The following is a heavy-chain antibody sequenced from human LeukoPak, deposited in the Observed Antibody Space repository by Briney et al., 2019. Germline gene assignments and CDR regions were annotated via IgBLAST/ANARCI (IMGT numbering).Heavy chain of an antibody. D-gene: IGHD6-19*01. V-gene: IGHV3-64*01. CDR2: ISSNGGST. CDR1: GFTFSSYA. CDR3: ARDSSGWPYYFDY. J-gene: IGHJ4*02. Sequence: GGSLRLSCAASGFTFSSYAMHWVRQAPGKGLEYVSAISSNGGSTYYANSVKGRFTISRDNSKNTLYLQMGSLRAEDMAVYYCARDSSGWPYYFDYWGQGTLFTVSS.